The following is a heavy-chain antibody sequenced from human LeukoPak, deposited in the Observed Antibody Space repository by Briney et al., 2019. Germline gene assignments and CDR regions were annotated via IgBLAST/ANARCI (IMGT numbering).Heavy chain of an antibody. J-gene: IGHJ6*03. CDR2: INHSGST. CDR1: GGSFSGYY. Sequence: PSETLSLTCAVYGGSFSGYYWSWIRQPPGKGLEWIGEINHSGSTNYNPSLKSRVTISVDTSKNQFSLKLSSVTAADTAVYYCARTTEGGYTYGYFYYYYMDVWGKGTTVTISS. CDR3: ARTTEGGYTYGYFYYYYMDV. D-gene: IGHD5-18*01. V-gene: IGHV4-34*01.